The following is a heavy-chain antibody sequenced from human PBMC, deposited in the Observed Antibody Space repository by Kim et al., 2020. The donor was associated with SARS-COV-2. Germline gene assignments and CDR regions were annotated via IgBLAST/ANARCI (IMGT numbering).Heavy chain of an antibody. J-gene: IGHJ4*02. Sequence: PKTRVTISVDTSKNQFSLKLSSVTAADTAVYYCARWARDDSSGYYYFDYWGQGTLVTVSS. V-gene: IGHV4-59*01. CDR3: ARWARDDSSGYYYFDY. D-gene: IGHD3-22*01.